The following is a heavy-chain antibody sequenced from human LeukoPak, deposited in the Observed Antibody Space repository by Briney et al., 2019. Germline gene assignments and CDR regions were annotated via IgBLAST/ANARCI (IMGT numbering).Heavy chain of an antibody. Sequence: SVKVSCKASGGTFSSYAISWVRQAPGQGLEWMGRIIPIFGTANYAQKFQGRVTITTDESTSTAYMELSSLRSEDTAVYYCANYYGDYYLLDYWGQGTLVTVSS. CDR1: GGTFSSYA. J-gene: IGHJ4*02. CDR2: IIPIFGTA. CDR3: ANYYGDYYLLDY. V-gene: IGHV1-69*05. D-gene: IGHD4-17*01.